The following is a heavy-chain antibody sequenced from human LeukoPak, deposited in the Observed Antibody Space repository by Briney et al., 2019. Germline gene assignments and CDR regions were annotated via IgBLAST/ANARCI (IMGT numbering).Heavy chain of an antibody. V-gene: IGHV1-18*01. CDR1: GYSFSSCS. Sequence: APVKVSCKAPGYSFSSCSISWVRQAPGQGLEWMGWISGYNGNTNYAQKFQGRVTLTTDTSTSTAYMELRSLRSDDTAIYYCARGLNWNYDLGWVAPWGQGTLVAVSS. CDR3: ARGLNWNYDLGWVAP. D-gene: IGHD1-7*01. J-gene: IGHJ5*02. CDR2: ISGYNGNT.